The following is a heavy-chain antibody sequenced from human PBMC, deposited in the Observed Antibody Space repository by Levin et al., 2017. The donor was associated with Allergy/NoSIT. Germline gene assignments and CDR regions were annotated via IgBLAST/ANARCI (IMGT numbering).Heavy chain of an antibody. CDR2: IYSGGST. CDR1: GFTVSSND. J-gene: IGHJ4*02. CDR3: ARVDSSGWSHQIDY. V-gene: IGHV3-66*01. D-gene: IGHD6-19*01. Sequence: GGSLRLSCAASGFTVSSNDMSWVRQAPGKGLEWVSVIYSGGSTYYVDSVKGRFTISRDNSKKTVYLQMNSLRAEDTAVYYCARVDSSGWSHQIDYWGQGTLVTVSS.